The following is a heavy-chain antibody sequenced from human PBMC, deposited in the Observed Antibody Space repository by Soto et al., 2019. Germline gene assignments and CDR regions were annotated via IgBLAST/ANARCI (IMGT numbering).Heavy chain of an antibody. CDR3: ARGSGYYDFWSGYRRSYYMDV. J-gene: IGHJ6*03. Sequence: SETLSLTCAVYGGSFSGYYWSCIRQPPGKGLEWIGEINHSGSTNYNPSLKSRVTISVDTSKNQFSLKLSSVTAADTAVYYCARGSGYYDFWSGYRRSYYMDVWGKGTTVTVSS. CDR1: GGSFSGYY. D-gene: IGHD3-3*01. CDR2: INHSGST. V-gene: IGHV4-34*01.